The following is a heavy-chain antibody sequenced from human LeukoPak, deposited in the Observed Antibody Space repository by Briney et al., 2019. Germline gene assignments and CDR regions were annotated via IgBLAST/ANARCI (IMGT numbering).Heavy chain of an antibody. CDR3: ARDPPPPYSNRFDY. V-gene: IGHV1-69*13. D-gene: IGHD4-11*01. CDR2: IIPIFGTA. J-gene: IGHJ4*02. Sequence: ASVKVSCKASGYTFTSYYMHWVRQAPGQGLEWMGGIIPIFGTANYAQKFQGRVTITADESTSTAYMELSSLRSEDTAVYYCARDPPPPYSNRFDYWGQGTLVTVSS. CDR1: GYTFTSYY.